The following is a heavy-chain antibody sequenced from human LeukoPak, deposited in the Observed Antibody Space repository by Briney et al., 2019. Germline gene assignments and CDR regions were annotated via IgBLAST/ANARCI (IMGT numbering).Heavy chain of an antibody. CDR1: GGSISSSNW. D-gene: IGHD3-22*01. J-gene: IGHJ4*02. CDR2: IYHSGST. V-gene: IGHV4-4*02. CDR3: TRDGRYYDSSGYIRGFDY. Sequence: SGTLSLTCAVSGGSISSSNWWSWVRQPPGKGLEWIGEIYHSGSTNYNPSLKSRVTISVDKSKNQFSLKLSSVTAADTAVYYCTRDGRYYDSSGYIRGFDYWGQGTLVTVSS.